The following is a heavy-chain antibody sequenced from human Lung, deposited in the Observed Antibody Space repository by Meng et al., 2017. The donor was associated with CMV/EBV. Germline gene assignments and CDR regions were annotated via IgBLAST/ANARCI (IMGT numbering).Heavy chain of an antibody. CDR1: GFTFSGYS. Sequence: GESLKISCAASGFTFSGYSMHWVRQAPGKGLEWVSSISISRAYMLYADSAKGRFTISRDNAKNSLYLQINSLRAEDTAVYYCARGYTGGELAAAFDIWGPGTXVTVSS. J-gene: IGHJ3*02. V-gene: IGHV3-21*01. D-gene: IGHD3-16*01. CDR2: ISISRAYM. CDR3: ARGYTGGELAAAFDI.